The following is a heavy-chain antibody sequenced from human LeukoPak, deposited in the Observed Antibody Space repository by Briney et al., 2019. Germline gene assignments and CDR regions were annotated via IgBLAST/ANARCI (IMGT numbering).Heavy chain of an antibody. CDR3: ARKSTWFRNWFDP. J-gene: IGHJ5*02. Sequence: PSETLSLTCTVSGGSISSSSYYWGWVRQPPGKGLEWIGSIYYSGSTYYNPSLKSRVTISVDTSKNQFSLKLSSVTAADTAVYYCARKSTWFRNWFDPWGQGTLVTVSS. D-gene: IGHD3-10*01. CDR2: IYYSGST. CDR1: GGSISSSSYY. V-gene: IGHV4-39*07.